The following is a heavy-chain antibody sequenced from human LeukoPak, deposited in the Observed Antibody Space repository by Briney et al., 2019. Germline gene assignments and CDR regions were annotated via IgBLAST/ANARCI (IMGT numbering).Heavy chain of an antibody. CDR1: EYTFTSYY. D-gene: IGHD1-26*01. J-gene: IGHJ5*02. V-gene: IGHV1-46*01. CDR3: ARATGYSGSYYGWFDP. Sequence: ASVKVSCKASEYTFTSYYMHWVRQAPGQGLEWMGIINPSGGSTSYAQKFQGRVTMTRDTSTSTVYMELSSLRSEDTAVYYCARATGYSGSYYGWFDPWGQGTLVTVSS. CDR2: INPSGGST.